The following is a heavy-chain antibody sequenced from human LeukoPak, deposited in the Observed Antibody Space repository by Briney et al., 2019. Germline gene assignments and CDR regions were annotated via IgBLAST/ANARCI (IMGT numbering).Heavy chain of an antibody. V-gene: IGHV3-21*01. CDR1: GFTFSSYS. J-gene: IGHJ4*02. D-gene: IGHD3-3*01. Sequence: GGSLRLSCAASGFTFSSYSMNWVRQAPGKGLEWVSSISSSSSYIYYADSVKGRFTISRDNAKNSLYLQMNSLRAEDTAVYYCARDSWPRTYYVFWSGYYTGGKPFDKGAQGPRVTVS. CDR3: ARDSWPRTYYVFWSGYYTGGKPFDK. CDR2: ISSSSSYI.